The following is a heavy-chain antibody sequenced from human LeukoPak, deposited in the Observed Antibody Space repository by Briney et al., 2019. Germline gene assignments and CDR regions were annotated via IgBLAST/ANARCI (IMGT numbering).Heavy chain of an antibody. V-gene: IGHV4-30-2*01. J-gene: IGHJ5*02. CDR2: IYHSGST. Sequence: SETLSLTCAVSGGSISSGGYSWSWIRQPPGKGLEWIGYIYHSGSTYYNPSLKSRVTISVDRSKNQFSLKLSSVTAADTAVYYCARVLYGSGSINWFDPWGQGTLVTVSS. CDR1: GGSISSGGYS. CDR3: ARVLYGSGSINWFDP. D-gene: IGHD3-10*01.